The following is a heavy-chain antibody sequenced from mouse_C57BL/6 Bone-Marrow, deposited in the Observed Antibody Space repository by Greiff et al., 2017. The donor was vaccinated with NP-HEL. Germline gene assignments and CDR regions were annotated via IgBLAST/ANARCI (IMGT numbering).Heavy chain of an antibody. Sequence: VQLQESGAELVRPGTSVKVSCKASGYAFTNYLIEWVKQRPGQGLEWVGVIYPGSGGTNYNEKFKGKATLTADKYSSTAYMQLSSLTSEDSAVYFCAREDYYGSYWYFDVWGTGTTVTVSS. D-gene: IGHD1-1*01. CDR3: AREDYYGSYWYFDV. CDR1: GYAFTNYL. V-gene: IGHV1-54*01. J-gene: IGHJ1*03. CDR2: IYPGSGGT.